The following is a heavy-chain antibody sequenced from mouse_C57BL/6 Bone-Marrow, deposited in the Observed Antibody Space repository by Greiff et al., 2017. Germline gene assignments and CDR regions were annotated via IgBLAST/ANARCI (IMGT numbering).Heavy chain of an antibody. CDR3: ARPSYYGNSPFDY. V-gene: IGHV1-81*01. D-gene: IGHD1-1*01. Sequence: VQLQQSGAELARPGASVKLSCKASGSTFTSYGISWVKQRTGQGLEWIGDIYPRSGNTYYNEKFKGKATLTADKYSSTAYMELRSLTSEDSAVYFCARPSYYGNSPFDYWGQGTTLTVSS. J-gene: IGHJ2*01. CDR1: GSTFTSYG. CDR2: IYPRSGNT.